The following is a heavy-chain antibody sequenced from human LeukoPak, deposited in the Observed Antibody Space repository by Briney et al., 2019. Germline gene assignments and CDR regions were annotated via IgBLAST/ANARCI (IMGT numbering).Heavy chain of an antibody. D-gene: IGHD5-18*01. CDR3: ARDAGYGHYNY. CDR2: IYHSGST. V-gene: IGHV4-30-2*01. CDR1: GDSISSGGYS. Sequence: SQTLSLTCAVSGDSISSGGYSWSWIRQPPGKGLEWIGYIYHSGSTYYNPSLKSRVTLSVDMSKNQLSLKVSSVTAADTAVYYCARDAGYGHYNYWGQGTLVTVSS. J-gene: IGHJ4*02.